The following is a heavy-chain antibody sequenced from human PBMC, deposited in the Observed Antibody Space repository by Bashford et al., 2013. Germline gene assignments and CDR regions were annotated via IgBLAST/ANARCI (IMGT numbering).Heavy chain of an antibody. J-gene: IGHJ4*02. CDR2: INADGTST. CDR3: AGELLFGDFRFDF. Sequence: GKGLVWVSRINADGTSTSFADFVMGRFTISRDNAKNTLFLQMNSLRPEDTAVYYCAGELLFGDFRFDFWGQGTLVTVSS. V-gene: IGHV3-74*01. D-gene: IGHD4-17*01.